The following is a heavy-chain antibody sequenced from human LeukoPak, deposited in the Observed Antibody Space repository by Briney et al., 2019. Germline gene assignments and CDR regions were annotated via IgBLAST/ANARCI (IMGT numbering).Heavy chain of an antibody. CDR3: AKAYNWNYLSYFDY. J-gene: IGHJ4*02. D-gene: IGHD1-7*01. CDR1: GFTFSSYV. CDR2: ISDSGGST. Sequence: PGGSLRLSCAASGFTFSSYVMSWVRQAPGKGLEWVSGISDSGGSTYYADSVKGRFTISRDNSRNTLYLQMNSLRAEDTAVYYCAKAYNWNYLSYFDYWGQGTLVTVSS. V-gene: IGHV3-23*01.